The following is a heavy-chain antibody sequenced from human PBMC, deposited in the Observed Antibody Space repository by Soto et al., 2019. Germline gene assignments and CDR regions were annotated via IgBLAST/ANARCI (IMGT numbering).Heavy chain of an antibody. V-gene: IGHV4-59*08. D-gene: IGHD3-9*01. J-gene: IGHJ4*02. CDR2: IYYSGST. CDR1: GGSISSYY. CDR3: ARLFASYDILTGYPDY. Sequence: SETLSLTCTVSGGSISSYYWSWIRQPPGKGLEWIGYIYYSGSTNYNPSLKSRVTISVDTSKNQFSLKLSSVTAADTAVYYCARLFASYDILTGYPDYWGQGTLVTVSS.